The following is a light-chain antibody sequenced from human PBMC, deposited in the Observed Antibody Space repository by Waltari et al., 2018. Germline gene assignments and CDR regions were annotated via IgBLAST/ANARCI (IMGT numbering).Light chain of an antibody. CDR1: SSDVGGYNY. CDR2: EVS. J-gene: IGLJ1*01. V-gene: IGLV2-14*01. CDR3: SSYTSSSTYV. Sequence: QSALTQPASVSGSPGQSLTISCTGTSSDVGGYNYVSWYQQHPGKAPKLMIYEVSNRPSGVSNRFSGSKSGNTASLTISGLQAEDDADYYCSSYTSSSTYVFGTGTKVTVL.